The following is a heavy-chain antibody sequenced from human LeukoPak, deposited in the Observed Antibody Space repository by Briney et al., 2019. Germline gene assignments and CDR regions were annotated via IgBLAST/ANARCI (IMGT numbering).Heavy chain of an antibody. Sequence: GGSLRLSCAASGFTFSDYYMSWIRQAPGKGLEWVSYISSSGSTIYYADSVKGRFTISRDNAKNSLYLQMNNLRAEDTAVYYCARVDQYYDFWSGYYTGSGSPVGYWGQGTLVTVSS. CDR3: ARVDQYYDFWSGYYTGSGSPVGY. CDR2: ISSSGSTI. V-gene: IGHV3-11*01. D-gene: IGHD3-3*01. J-gene: IGHJ4*02. CDR1: GFTFSDYY.